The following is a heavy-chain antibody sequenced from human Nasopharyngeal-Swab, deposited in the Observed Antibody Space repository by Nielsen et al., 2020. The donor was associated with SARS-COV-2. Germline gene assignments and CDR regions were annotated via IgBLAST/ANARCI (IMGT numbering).Heavy chain of an antibody. CDR1: GFTFSSYG. D-gene: IGHD2-2*01. J-gene: IGHJ4*02. Sequence: GESLKISCAASGFTFSSYGMHWVRQAPGKGLEWVAVIWYDGSNKYYADSVKGRFTISRDNSKNTLYLQMNSLRAEDTAVYYCAKDRSLYCSSTSCSKKFDSWGQGTLVTVSS. V-gene: IGHV3-33*06. CDR2: IWYDGSNK. CDR3: AKDRSLYCSSTSCSKKFDS.